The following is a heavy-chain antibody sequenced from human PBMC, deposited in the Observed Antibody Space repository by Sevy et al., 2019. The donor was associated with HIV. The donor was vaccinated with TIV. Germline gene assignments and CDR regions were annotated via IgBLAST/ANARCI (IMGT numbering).Heavy chain of an antibody. Sequence: ASVKVSCKASGYIFNNFGISWVRQAPGQGLEWMGWINPYNGNTKYAQKLQGRVTMTTDTSTSTAYMELRSLRSDDTAVYYCAKVFACSSTSCYRFDYWGQGTLVTVSS. CDR2: INPYNGNT. J-gene: IGHJ4*02. CDR3: AKVFACSSTSCYRFDY. CDR1: GYIFNNFG. V-gene: IGHV1-18*01. D-gene: IGHD2-2*01.